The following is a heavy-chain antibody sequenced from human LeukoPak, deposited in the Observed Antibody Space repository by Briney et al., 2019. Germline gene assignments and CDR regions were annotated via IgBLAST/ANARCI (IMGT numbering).Heavy chain of an antibody. CDR2: ISAYNGYT. D-gene: IGHD3-22*01. Sequence: ASVKVSCKASGYTFSSFGISWVRQAPEQGLEWMGWISAYNGYTNYAQEFQGRVTMTPDTSTSTAYMELRSLRSDDTAVYYCARDPSGDTSEFDFWGQGTLVTVSS. CDR3: ARDPSGDTSEFDF. J-gene: IGHJ4*02. CDR1: GYTFSSFG. V-gene: IGHV1-18*01.